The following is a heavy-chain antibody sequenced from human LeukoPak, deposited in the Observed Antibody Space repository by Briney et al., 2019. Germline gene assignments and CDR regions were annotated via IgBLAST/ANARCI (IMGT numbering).Heavy chain of an antibody. CDR2: ISAYNGNT. J-gene: IGHJ4*02. Sequence: ASVKVSCKASGYTFTSYGISWVRQAPGQGLEWMGWISAYNGNTNYAQKLQGRVTMTTDTSTSTAYMELSSLRSEDTAVYYCASSPYTGTTLGLFDYWGQGTLVTVSS. D-gene: IGHD1-7*01. CDR3: ASSPYTGTTLGLFDY. V-gene: IGHV1-18*01. CDR1: GYTFTSYG.